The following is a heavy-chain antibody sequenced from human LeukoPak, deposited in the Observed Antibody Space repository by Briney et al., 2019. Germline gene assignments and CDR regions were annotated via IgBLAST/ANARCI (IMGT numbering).Heavy chain of an antibody. V-gene: IGHV3-30*04. CDR1: GFTFSSYA. Sequence: PGGSLRLSCAASGFTFSSYAMHWVRQAPGKGLEWVAVISHDGSSKYNADSVKGRFTISGDNSKNTLYLQMNSLRTEDAAVYFCARDSGFDWGQGTLVTVSS. J-gene: IGHJ4*02. CDR3: ARDSGFD. D-gene: IGHD3-10*01. CDR2: ISHDGSSK.